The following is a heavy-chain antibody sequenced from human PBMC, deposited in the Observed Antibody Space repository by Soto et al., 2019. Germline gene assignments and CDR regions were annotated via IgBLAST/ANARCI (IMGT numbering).Heavy chain of an antibody. CDR1: GGSISSSSYY. D-gene: IGHD6-13*01. J-gene: IGHJ6*02. CDR2: IYYSGST. CDR3: ARHCRYFRKAAAGKNGYGMDV. Sequence: SETLSLTCTVSGGSISSSSYYWGWIRQPPGKGLEWIGSIYYSGSTYYNPSLKSRVTISVDTSKNQFSLKLSSVTAADTAVYYCARHCRYFRKAAAGKNGYGMDVWGQGTTVTVSS. V-gene: IGHV4-39*01.